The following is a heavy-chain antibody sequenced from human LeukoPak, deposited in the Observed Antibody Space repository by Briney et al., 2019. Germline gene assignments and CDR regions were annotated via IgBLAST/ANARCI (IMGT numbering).Heavy chain of an antibody. D-gene: IGHD3-22*01. J-gene: IGHJ3*02. V-gene: IGHV3-48*03. CDR3: ARVTAMIVVSAFDI. Sequence: PGGSLRLSCAASGFTFSSYEMNWVRQAPGKGLEWVSYISSSGSTIYYADSVKGRFTISRDNAKNSLYLQMNTLRAEDTAVYSCARVTAMIVVSAFDIWGQGTMVTVSS. CDR1: GFTFSSYE. CDR2: ISSSGSTI.